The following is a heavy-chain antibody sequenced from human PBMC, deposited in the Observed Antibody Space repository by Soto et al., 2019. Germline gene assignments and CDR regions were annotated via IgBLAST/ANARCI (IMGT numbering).Heavy chain of an antibody. J-gene: IGHJ6*02. D-gene: IGHD6-13*01. CDR3: ARRRGSSRGGDYYYYGMDV. CDR1: GGTFSSYA. V-gene: IGHV1-69*13. Sequence: SVKVSCKASGGTFSSYAISWVRQAPGQGLEWMGGIIPIFGTANYAQKFQGRVTITADESTSTAYMELSSLRSEDTAVYYCARRRGSSRGGDYYYYGMDVWGQGTTVTVSS. CDR2: IIPIFGTA.